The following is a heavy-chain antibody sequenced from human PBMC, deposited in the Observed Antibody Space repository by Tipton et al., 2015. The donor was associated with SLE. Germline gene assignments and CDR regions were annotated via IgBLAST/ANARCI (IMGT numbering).Heavy chain of an antibody. CDR3: VRDLPRYYDPDPFDI. J-gene: IGHJ3*02. CDR1: GGSIGPYY. V-gene: IGHV4-59*12. Sequence: TLSLTCTVSGGSIGPYYWHWIRQSPGNALEWIGYTYFDGNSNGRGNYNPSLKSRVTISLDTSKNQFSLKLSSVTAADTAVYYCVRDLPRYYDPDPFDIWGQGTMVTVSS. CDR2: TYFDGNS. D-gene: IGHD3-22*01.